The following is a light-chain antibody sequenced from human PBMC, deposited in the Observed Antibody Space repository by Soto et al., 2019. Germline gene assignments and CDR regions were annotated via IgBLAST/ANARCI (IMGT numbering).Light chain of an antibody. V-gene: IGLV1-40*01. Sequence: QSVLTQPPSVSGAPGQRVTISCTGSSSNIGAGYGVHWYQQLPGTAPKLLIYGNSNRPSGVPDRFSGSKSGTSASLAITGLQAEYEADYYCQAYDSSLSVAVFGGGTKLTVL. CDR1: SSNIGAGYG. CDR3: QAYDSSLSVAV. J-gene: IGLJ3*02. CDR2: GNS.